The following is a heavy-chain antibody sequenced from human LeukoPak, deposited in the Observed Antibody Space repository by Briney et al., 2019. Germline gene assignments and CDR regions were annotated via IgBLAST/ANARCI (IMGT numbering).Heavy chain of an antibody. CDR1: GFTLSSYW. Sequence: GGSLRLSCATSGFTLSSYWMHWVRQVPGKGLEWLSRINNDGVSTSYADSVKGRFTISRDNATNTLYLRMNSLRAEDTAIYYCARKPLSGGYGGTIDYWGQGTLVTVSS. D-gene: IGHD5-12*01. CDR3: ARKPLSGGYGGTIDY. J-gene: IGHJ4*02. CDR2: INNDGVST. V-gene: IGHV3-74*01.